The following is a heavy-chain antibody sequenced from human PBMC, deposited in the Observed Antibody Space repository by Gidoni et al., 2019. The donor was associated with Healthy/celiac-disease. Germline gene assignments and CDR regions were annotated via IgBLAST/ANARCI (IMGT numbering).Heavy chain of an antibody. CDR1: SYG. J-gene: IGHJ4*02. D-gene: IGHD6-19*01. V-gene: IGHV3-30*18. CDR3: AKVKTSGYSSGWYYFDY. CDR2: ISYDGSNN. Sequence: SYGLHWVRQAPGKGLAWVAVISYDGSNNYYADSVKGRFTISRDNSKNTLYLQMNSLRAEDTAVYYCAKVKTSGYSSGWYYFDYWGQGTLVTVSS.